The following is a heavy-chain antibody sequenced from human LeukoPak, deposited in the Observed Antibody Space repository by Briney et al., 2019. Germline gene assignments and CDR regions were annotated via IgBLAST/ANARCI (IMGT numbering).Heavy chain of an antibody. CDR2: IIPIFGTA. D-gene: IGHD5-18*01. CDR3: ARGVGDTAMVTY. Sequence: ASVKVSRKASGGTFSSYAISWVRQAPGQGLEWMGGIIPIFGTANYAQKFQGRVTITADESTSTAYMELSSLRSEDTAVYYCARGVGDTAMVTYWGQGTLVTVSS. CDR1: GGTFSSYA. J-gene: IGHJ4*02. V-gene: IGHV1-69*13.